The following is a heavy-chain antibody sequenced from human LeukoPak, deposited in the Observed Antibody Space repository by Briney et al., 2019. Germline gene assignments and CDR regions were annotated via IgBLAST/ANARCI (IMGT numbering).Heavy chain of an antibody. V-gene: IGHV3-64*04. CDR3: ASTFYGDSPPY. D-gene: IGHD4-17*01. J-gene: IGHJ4*02. Sequence: GGSLRLSCSASGFTFSSYAMHWVRQAPGKGLEYVSSISSNGGSTYYADSVKGRFTISRDNSKNTLYLQMNSLRAEDTAVYYCASTFYGDSPPYWGQGTLVTVSS. CDR2: ISSNGGST. CDR1: GFTFSSYA.